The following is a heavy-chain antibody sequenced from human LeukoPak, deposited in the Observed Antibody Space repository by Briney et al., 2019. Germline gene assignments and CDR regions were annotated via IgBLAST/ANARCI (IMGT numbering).Heavy chain of an antibody. D-gene: IGHD2-15*01. CDR3: TRLLISDGSGPRYYFDS. CDR2: IRSKDRNYAT. Sequence: GGSLRLSCAASGFTFSAAGIHWVRQASGKGLEWIGRIRSKDRNYATAYAASVTGRFTISRDDSLNTAYLQMNSLKTEDTAVYYCTRLLISDGSGPRYYFDSWGQGTLATVSS. V-gene: IGHV3-73*01. CDR1: GFTFSAAG. J-gene: IGHJ4*02.